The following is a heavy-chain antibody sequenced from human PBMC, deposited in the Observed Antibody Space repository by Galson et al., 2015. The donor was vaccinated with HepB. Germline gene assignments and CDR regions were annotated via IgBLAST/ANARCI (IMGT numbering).Heavy chain of an antibody. CDR2: IYFNGIT. D-gene: IGHD3-10*01. J-gene: IGHJ4*02. V-gene: IGHV4-59*01. Sequence: QLQLQESGSGLVKPSQTLSLTCTVSGGSIISYYWSWVRQPPGKGLEWIGYIYFNGITNYNPSLKSRVTMSADTSKNQFSLKMSSVTTADTAVYYCARGSMIRGVPFDYWGQGTLVTVSS. CDR1: GGSIISYY. CDR3: ARGSMIRGVPFDY.